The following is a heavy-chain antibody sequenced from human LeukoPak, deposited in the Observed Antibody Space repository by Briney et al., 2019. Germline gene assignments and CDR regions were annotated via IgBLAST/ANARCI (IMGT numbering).Heavy chain of an antibody. J-gene: IGHJ4*02. V-gene: IGHV4-61*02. CDR2: IYTSGST. D-gene: IGHD3-22*01. CDR3: AREMWGYDSSGYYYYFDY. Sequence: SQTLSLTCTVSGGSISSGSYYWSWIRQPAGKGLEWIGRIYTSGSTNYNPSLKSRVTISVDTSKNTFSLKLSSVTAADTAVYYCAREMWGYDSSGYYYYFDYWGQGTLVTVSS. CDR1: GGSISSGSYY.